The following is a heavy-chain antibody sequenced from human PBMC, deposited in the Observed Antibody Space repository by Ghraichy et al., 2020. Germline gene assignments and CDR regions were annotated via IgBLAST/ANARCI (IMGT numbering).Heavy chain of an antibody. J-gene: IGHJ6*03. CDR3: ARGREYNPEGQDYYYYMDV. V-gene: IGHV4-31*03. D-gene: IGHD6-6*01. CDR1: GGSISSGGYY. CDR2: IYYSGST. Sequence: SETLSLTCTVSGGSISSGGYYWSWIRQHPGKGLEWIGYIYYSGSTYYNPSLKSRVTISVDTSKNQFSLKLSSVTAADTAVYYCARGREYNPEGQDYYYYMDVWGKGTTVTVSS.